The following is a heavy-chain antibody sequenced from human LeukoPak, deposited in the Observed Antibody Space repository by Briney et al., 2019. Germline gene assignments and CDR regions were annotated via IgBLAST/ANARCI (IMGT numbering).Heavy chain of an antibody. CDR1: GFTFRSYW. CDR2: INQDGSEK. D-gene: IGHD3-3*01. J-gene: IGHJ5*02. CDR3: AREFFGVAESNWFDP. V-gene: IGHV3-7*01. Sequence: GGSLRLSCVASGFTFRSYWMSWVRQAPGKGLEWVANINQDGSEKYDVDSAKGRFTISRDNAKNSLYLEMNSLRVEDTAMYYCAREFFGVAESNWFDPWGQGTLVTVSS.